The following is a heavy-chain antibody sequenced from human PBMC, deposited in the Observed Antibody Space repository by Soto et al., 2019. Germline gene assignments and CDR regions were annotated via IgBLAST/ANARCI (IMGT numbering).Heavy chain of an antibody. Sequence: QVQLQESGPGLVKPSQTLSLTCTVSGGSISSGDYYWSWIRQHPGKGLEWIGYIYYSGSTYYNPSLKGRVNISVDTSKNQFSLKLSSVTAADTAVYYCARWWSGSRQGFDPWGQGTLVTVSS. CDR2: IYYSGST. CDR3: ARWWSGSRQGFDP. D-gene: IGHD3-3*01. V-gene: IGHV4-31*03. J-gene: IGHJ5*02. CDR1: GGSISSGDYY.